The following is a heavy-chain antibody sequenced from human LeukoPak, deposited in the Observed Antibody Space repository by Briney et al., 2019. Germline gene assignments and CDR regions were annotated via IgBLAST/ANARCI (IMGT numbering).Heavy chain of an antibody. V-gene: IGHV1-8*01. J-gene: IGHJ4*02. D-gene: IGHD3-10*01. CDR1: GYTFNRYG. CDR2: MNPNSGNT. CDR3: ARLRDYYGSGSYTRPFDY. Sequence: GASVKVSCKASGYTFNRYGISWVRQAPGQGLEWMGWMNPNSGNTGYAQKFQGRVTMTRNTSISTAYMELSSLRSEDTAVYYCARLRDYYGSGSYTRPFDYWGQGTLVTVSS.